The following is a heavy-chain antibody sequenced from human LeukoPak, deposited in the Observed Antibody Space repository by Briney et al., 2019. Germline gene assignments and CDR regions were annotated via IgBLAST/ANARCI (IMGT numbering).Heavy chain of an antibody. D-gene: IGHD3-10*01. J-gene: IGHJ3*02. Sequence: TGGSLRLSCAASGFIFSNSAMHWVRQAPGKGLEWVAVISYDGSNKYYADSVKGRFTISRDNSKNTLYLQMNSLRAEDTAVYYCAKGLWVVRGVIGDAFDIWGQGTMVTVSS. CDR1: GFIFSNSA. CDR3: AKGLWVVRGVIGDAFDI. CDR2: ISYDGSNK. V-gene: IGHV3-30*18.